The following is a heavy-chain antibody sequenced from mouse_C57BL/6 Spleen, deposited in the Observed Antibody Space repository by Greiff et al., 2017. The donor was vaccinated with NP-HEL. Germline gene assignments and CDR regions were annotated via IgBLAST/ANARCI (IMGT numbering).Heavy chain of an antibody. CDR1: GYTFTSYW. V-gene: IGHV1-53*01. CDR3: ARKGTTVVALDY. J-gene: IGHJ2*01. Sequence: QVQLQQPGTELVKPGASVKPGASGYTFTSYWMHWVKQRPGQGLEWIGNINPSNGGTNYNEKFKSKATLTVDKSSSTAYMQLSSLTSEDSAVYYCARKGTTVVALDYWGQGTTLTVSS. D-gene: IGHD1-1*01. CDR2: INPSNGGT.